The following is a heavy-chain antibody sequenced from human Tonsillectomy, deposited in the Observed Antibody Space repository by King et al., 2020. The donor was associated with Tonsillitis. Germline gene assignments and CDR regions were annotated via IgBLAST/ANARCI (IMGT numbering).Heavy chain of an antibody. CDR2: IKSKADGGTT. J-gene: IGHJ4*02. V-gene: IGHV3-15*01. D-gene: IGHD3-10*01. CDR3: TPGPGSGNIACDY. Sequence: VQLVESGGGLVKPGGSLRLSCAASGFTFSNAWMSWVRQAPGKGLEWVGRIKSKADGGTTDYAAPVKGRFTISRDDSKNTLYLQMNRLKTEDTAVYYCTPGPGSGNIACDYWGQGTLVTVSS. CDR1: GFTFSNAW.